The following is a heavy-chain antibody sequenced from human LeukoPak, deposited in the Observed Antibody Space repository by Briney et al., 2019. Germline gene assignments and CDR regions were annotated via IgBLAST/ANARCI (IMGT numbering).Heavy chain of an antibody. D-gene: IGHD3-9*01. J-gene: IGHJ6*02. Sequence: ASVKVSCKASGYTFTSYGISWVRLAPGQGLEWMGWISAYNGNTNYAQKLQGRVTMTTDTSTSTAYMDLRSLRSDDTAVYYCARDNYDILTGYYGYGMDVWGQGTTVTVSS. CDR2: ISAYNGNT. CDR3: ARDNYDILTGYYGYGMDV. V-gene: IGHV1-18*01. CDR1: GYTFTSYG.